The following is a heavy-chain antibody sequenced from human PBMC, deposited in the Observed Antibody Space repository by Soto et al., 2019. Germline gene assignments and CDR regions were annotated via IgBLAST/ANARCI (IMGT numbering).Heavy chain of an antibody. D-gene: IGHD2-15*01. V-gene: IGHV4-31*03. Sequence: QVQLQESGPGLVKPSQTLSLTCTVSGGSISSGGYYWSWIRQHPGKGLEWIGYIYYSGSTYYNPSLKSRVTITVDTSKNQFTLKLSSVTAADTAVYYCARYCSGGSCYSFDYWGQGTLVTVSS. J-gene: IGHJ4*02. CDR1: GGSISSGGYY. CDR3: ARYCSGGSCYSFDY. CDR2: IYYSGST.